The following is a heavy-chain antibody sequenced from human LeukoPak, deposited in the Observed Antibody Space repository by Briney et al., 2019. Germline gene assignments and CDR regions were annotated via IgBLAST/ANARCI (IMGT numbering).Heavy chain of an antibody. V-gene: IGHV4-39*07. CDR1: GGSISSSSYY. J-gene: IGHJ4*02. Sequence: SETLSLTCTVSGGSISSSSYYWGWIRQPPGNGLGWIGSIYYSGSTYYNPSLKSRVTISVDTSKNQFSLKLSSVTAADTAVYYCARGQWFGDYWGQGTLVSVSS. D-gene: IGHD3-22*01. CDR2: IYYSGST. CDR3: ARGQWFGDY.